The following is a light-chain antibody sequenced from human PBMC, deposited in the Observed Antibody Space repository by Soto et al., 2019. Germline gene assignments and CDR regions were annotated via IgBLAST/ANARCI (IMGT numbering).Light chain of an antibody. Sequence: QSALTQPRSVSGSPGQSVTISCTGTSSDVGGYNYVSWYQQHPGKAPKLIIYDVTKRPSGVPDRFSGSKSGNSASLTISGLQVEDETDYYCCSYAGRSWVFGGGTKLTVL. CDR2: DVT. V-gene: IGLV2-11*01. CDR1: SSDVGGYNY. CDR3: CSYAGRSWV. J-gene: IGLJ3*02.